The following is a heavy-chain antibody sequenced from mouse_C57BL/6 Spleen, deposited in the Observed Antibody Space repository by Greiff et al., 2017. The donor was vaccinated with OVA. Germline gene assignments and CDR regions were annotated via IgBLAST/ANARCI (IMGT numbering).Heavy chain of an antibody. CDR2: INPNNGGT. CDR3: ARRDMLTCGY. V-gene: IGHV1-26*01. Sequence: VHVKQSGPELVKPGASVKISCKASGYTFTDYYMNWVKQSHGKSLEWIGDINPNNGGTSYNQKFKGKATLTVDKSSSTAYMELRSLTSEDAAVYYCARRDMLTCGYWGKGATLSVAS. D-gene: IGHD2-1*01. J-gene: IGHJ2*01. CDR1: GYTFTDYY.